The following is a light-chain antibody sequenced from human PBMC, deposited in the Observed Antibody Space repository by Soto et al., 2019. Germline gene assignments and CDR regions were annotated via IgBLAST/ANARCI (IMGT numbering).Light chain of an antibody. V-gene: IGKV3-15*01. CDR3: QQYSKWPT. Sequence: DIVMTQSPATLSVSPGERATLSCRASESVSGNLAWYQQKPGQAPRLLIYGTASRATAIPARFSGSGSGTEFTLTISSLQSEDFAVYYCQQYSKWPTFGQGTRLEIK. CDR1: ESVSGN. J-gene: IGKJ5*01. CDR2: GTA.